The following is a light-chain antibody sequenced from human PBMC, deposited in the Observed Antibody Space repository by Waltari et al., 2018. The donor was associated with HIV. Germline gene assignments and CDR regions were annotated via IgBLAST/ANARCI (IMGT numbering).Light chain of an antibody. Sequence: EIVLTQSPSTLSSSPGERATLSCRASQSLGSSYLAWYQQKPGQAPRLLIYGASSRATGIPDRFSGSGSGTDFTLTISRLEPEDFAVYYCQQFFGSPPITFGQGTRLEIK. V-gene: IGKV3-20*01. J-gene: IGKJ5*01. CDR1: QSLGSSY. CDR2: GAS. CDR3: QQFFGSPPIT.